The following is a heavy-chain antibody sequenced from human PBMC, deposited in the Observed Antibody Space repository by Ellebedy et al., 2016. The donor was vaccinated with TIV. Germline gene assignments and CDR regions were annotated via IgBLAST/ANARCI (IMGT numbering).Heavy chain of an antibody. D-gene: IGHD3-16*01. CDR1: GCTFANYA. Sequence: GESLKISCAASGCTFANYAITWVRQVPGKGLECFSNIRGRDGRTSYTDSAKGRFTISRDNSKNTLFLQMNNLRVEDTAMYYCARDDALDGGYLDSWGQGTLVTVSS. J-gene: IGHJ4*02. CDR3: ARDDALDGGYLDS. CDR2: IRGRDGRT. V-gene: IGHV3-23*01.